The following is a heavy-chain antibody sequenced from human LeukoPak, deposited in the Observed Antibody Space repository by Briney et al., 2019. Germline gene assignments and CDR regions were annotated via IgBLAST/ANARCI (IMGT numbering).Heavy chain of an antibody. D-gene: IGHD5-24*01. CDR2: MNPYSDNT. V-gene: IGHV1-8*01. CDR1: GYTFTSYD. Sequence: ASVKVSCKASGYTFTSYDINWVRQATGQGLEWMGWMNPYSDNTGYEQKFQGRVTMNRNTSISTAYMELSSLRSEDTAVYYCAREGDGYHFDYWGQGTLVTVSS. J-gene: IGHJ4*02. CDR3: AREGDGYHFDY.